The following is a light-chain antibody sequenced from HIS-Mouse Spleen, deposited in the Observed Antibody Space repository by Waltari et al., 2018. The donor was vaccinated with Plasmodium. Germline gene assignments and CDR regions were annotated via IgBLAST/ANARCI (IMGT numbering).Light chain of an antibody. CDR2: GAS. J-gene: IGKJ2*01. V-gene: IGKV3-20*01. Sequence: EIVLTQSPGTLSLSPGERATLSCRASQSVSSSYLAWYQQKPGQAPRLLIYGASSRATGIPDRVSGSGCGTDFTLTISRLEPEDFAVYYCQQYGSSPYTFGQGTKLEIK. CDR1: QSVSSSY. CDR3: QQYGSSPYT.